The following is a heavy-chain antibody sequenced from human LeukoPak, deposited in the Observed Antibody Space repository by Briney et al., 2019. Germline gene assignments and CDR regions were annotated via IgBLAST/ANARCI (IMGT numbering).Heavy chain of an antibody. CDR1: GYTFTTYY. CDR3: ARDNSVEDTAWWFDP. CDR2: ISPSGGST. V-gene: IGHV1-46*01. Sequence: ASVKVSCKASGYTFTTYYLHWVRQAPGRGLEWMGIISPSGGSTSYAQKFQGRVTMTRDMSTSTDYMELSSLRSEDTAVYYCARDNSVEDTAWWFDPWGQGTLVTVSS. J-gene: IGHJ5*02. D-gene: IGHD4-23*01.